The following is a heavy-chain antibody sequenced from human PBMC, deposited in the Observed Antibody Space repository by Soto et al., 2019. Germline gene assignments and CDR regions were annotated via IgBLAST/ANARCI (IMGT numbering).Heavy chain of an antibody. CDR2: IYPGDSDT. D-gene: IGHD3-22*01. CDR3: ASSAADYYDSSGYHDY. Sequence: PGESLKISCKDSGYSFTSYLICWVRQMPVKGLEWMGIIYPGDSDTRYSPSFQGQVTISADKSISTAYLQWSSLKASDTAMYYCASSAADYYDSSGYHDYWGKWNLVTVCS. V-gene: IGHV5-51*01. CDR1: GYSFTSYL. J-gene: IGHJ4*02.